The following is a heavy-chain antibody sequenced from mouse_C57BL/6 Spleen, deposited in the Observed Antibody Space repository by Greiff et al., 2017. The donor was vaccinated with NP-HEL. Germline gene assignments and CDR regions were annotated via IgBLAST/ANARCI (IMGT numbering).Heavy chain of an antibody. Sequence: EVQLQESGPGLVKPSQSLSLTCSVTGYSITSGYYWNWIRQFPGNKLEWMGYISYDGSNNYNPSLKNRISITRDKSKNQFFLKLNSVTTEDTATYYCARGWGYFDYWGQGTTLTVSS. CDR2: ISYDGSN. D-gene: IGHD2-3*01. CDR1: GYSITSGYY. CDR3: ARGWGYFDY. J-gene: IGHJ2*01. V-gene: IGHV3-6*01.